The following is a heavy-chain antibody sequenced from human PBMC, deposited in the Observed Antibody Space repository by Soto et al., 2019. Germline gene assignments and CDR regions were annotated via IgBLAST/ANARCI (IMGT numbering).Heavy chain of an antibody. D-gene: IGHD2-15*01. CDR1: GYTFTSYG. J-gene: IGHJ6*02. CDR2: ISAYNGNT. Sequence: QVQLVQSGAEVKKPGASVKVSCKASGYTFTSYGISWVRQAPGQGLEWMGWISAYNGNTNYAQKLQGRVTMTTDTPTSTAYREMRSLRSDDTAVYYCARGGGYCSGGSCYSSYYYYYGMDVWGQGTTVTVSS. V-gene: IGHV1-18*04. CDR3: ARGGGYCSGGSCYSSYYYYYGMDV.